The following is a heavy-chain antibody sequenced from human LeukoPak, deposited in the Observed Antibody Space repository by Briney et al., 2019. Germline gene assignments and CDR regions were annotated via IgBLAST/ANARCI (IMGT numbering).Heavy chain of an antibody. D-gene: IGHD5-12*01. CDR3: ARGGYSGYAFDN. CDR1: GFTFSRYW. J-gene: IGHJ4*02. V-gene: IGHV3-7*01. Sequence: GGSLRLSCAASGFTFSRYWMSWVRQAPGKGLEWVAIIKQDGSEKYYVDPVRGRFTISRDSAKNSLYLQMNSLRVEDTAVYYCARGGYSGYAFDNWGRGTLVTVSS. CDR2: IKQDGSEK.